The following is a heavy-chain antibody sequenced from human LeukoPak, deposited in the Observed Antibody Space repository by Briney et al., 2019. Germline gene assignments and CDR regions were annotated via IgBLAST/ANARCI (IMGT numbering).Heavy chain of an antibody. CDR2: MNPNSGNT. CDR1: GYTFTSYD. J-gene: IGHJ4*02. V-gene: IGHV1-8*01. CDR3: ARGHKRFLEWLSATFFDY. D-gene: IGHD3-3*01. Sequence: ASVKVSCKASGYTFTSYDINWVRQATGQGLEWMGWMNPNSGNTGYAQKFQGRVTMTRNTSISTAYMELSSLRSEDTAVYYCARGHKRFLEWLSATFFDYWGQGTLVTVSS.